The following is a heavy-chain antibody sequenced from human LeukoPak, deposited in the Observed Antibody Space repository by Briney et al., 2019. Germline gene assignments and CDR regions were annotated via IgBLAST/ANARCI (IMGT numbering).Heavy chain of an antibody. Sequence: PSETLSLTCAVYGGSFSGYYWSWIRQPPGKGLEWIGEINHSGSTNYNPSLKSRVTISVDTSKNQFSLKLSSVTAADTAVYYCARAVAGPLYYYYYYYMDVWGKGTTVTISS. CDR2: INHSGST. D-gene: IGHD6-19*01. CDR3: ARAVAGPLYYYYYYYMDV. J-gene: IGHJ6*03. CDR1: GGSFSGYY. V-gene: IGHV4-34*01.